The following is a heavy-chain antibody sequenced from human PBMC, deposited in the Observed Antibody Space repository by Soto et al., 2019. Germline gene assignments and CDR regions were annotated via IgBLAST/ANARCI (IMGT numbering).Heavy chain of an antibody. J-gene: IGHJ4*02. D-gene: IGHD1-26*01. CDR3: AREVGASPDYFDS. Sequence: SETLSLTCTVSGGSINRYYWNWIRQPPGKGLEWIGYIYYSGSNIYTPSLRGRVTISLDTSKNQFSLRLTSVTAADTAVYYCAREVGASPDYFDSWGQGTLVTVSS. CDR1: GGSINRYY. V-gene: IGHV4-59*01. CDR2: IYYSGSN.